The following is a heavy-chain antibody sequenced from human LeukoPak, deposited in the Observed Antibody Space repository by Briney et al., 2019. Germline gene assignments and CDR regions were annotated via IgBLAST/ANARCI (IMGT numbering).Heavy chain of an antibody. CDR1: GFAFNSYT. V-gene: IGHV3-21*01. CDR2: ISSKSIFI. CDR3: ARVAGQGWGPITSGEPAYLDH. Sequence: GGPLRLSCAPSGFAFNSYTVTCAPHARGKALEWCSSISSKSIFIYNADSMTGCYTIARDNVKISLYVQMNRLKAEVTAVYRCARVAGQGWGPITSGEPAYLDHWSPGTQVT. D-gene: IGHD3-16*01. J-gene: IGHJ4*02.